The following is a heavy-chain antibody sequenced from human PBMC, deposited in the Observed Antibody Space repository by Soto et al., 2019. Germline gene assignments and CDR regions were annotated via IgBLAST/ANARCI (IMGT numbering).Heavy chain of an antibody. D-gene: IGHD1-26*01. Sequence: ASVKVSCKASGYTFTGYYMHWVRQAPGQGLEWMGWINPNSGGTNYAQKFQGWVTMTRDTSISTAYMELSRLRSDDTAVYYCARGVVGARYYYYYGMDVCGQGTTVTGSS. V-gene: IGHV1-2*04. CDR3: ARGVVGARYYYYYGMDV. CDR1: GYTFTGYY. CDR2: INPNSGGT. J-gene: IGHJ6*02.